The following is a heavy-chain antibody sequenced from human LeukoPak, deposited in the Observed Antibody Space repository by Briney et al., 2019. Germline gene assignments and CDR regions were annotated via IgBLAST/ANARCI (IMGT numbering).Heavy chain of an antibody. CDR2: IRSRAYGGTT. D-gene: IGHD6-13*01. V-gene: IGHV3-49*03. CDR3: SRSRRVFDY. CDR1: GFIFGDYG. J-gene: IGHJ4*02. Sequence: SGGPLRLSCTASGFIFGDYGMSWFRQAPGKGLEWVGFIRSRAYGGTTEYAASVKGRFTISREDSKNIAYLQMNSLKTEETAVYYCSRSRRVFDYWGQGTLVTVSS.